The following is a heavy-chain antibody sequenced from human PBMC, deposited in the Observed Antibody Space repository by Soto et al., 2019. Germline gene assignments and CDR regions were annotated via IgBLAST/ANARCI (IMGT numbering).Heavy chain of an antibody. CDR1: GYTFTSYE. CDR2: MNPNSGNT. CDR3: ARGPEWFDP. V-gene: IGHV1-8*01. Sequence: VSCKASGYTFTSYEINWVRQASGQGLEWMGWMNPNSGNTGYAQQFQGRVTMTRNASINTAYMELSSLRSEDTAVYYCARGPEWFDPWGQGTLVTVSS. J-gene: IGHJ5*02.